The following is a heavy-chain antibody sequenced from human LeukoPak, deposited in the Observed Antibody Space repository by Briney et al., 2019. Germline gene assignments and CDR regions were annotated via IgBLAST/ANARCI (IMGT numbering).Heavy chain of an antibody. V-gene: IGHV3-48*01. CDR3: ARDGEYSYGYGFDY. J-gene: IGHJ4*02. D-gene: IGHD5-18*01. CDR1: GFTFSDYS. CDR2: ISSSISTI. Sequence: QPLGVLRLSCAASGFTFSDYSMNWVRQAPGKGLEWVSYISSSISTIYYADSVKGRFTISRDNAKNTVYLQMNSLRPEETAVYYCARDGEYSYGYGFDYWGQGTLVTVSS.